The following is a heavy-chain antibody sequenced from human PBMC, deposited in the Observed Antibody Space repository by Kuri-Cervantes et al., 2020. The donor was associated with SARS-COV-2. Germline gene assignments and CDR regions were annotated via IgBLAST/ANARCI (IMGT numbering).Heavy chain of an antibody. V-gene: IGHV4-59*01. CDR3: ARGGTYYYDRSGFDWFDP. CDR1: GGSISNYY. Sequence: GSLRLSCTVSGGSISNYYWSLIRQPPGKGLEWIGYIYHSGGTNYNPSLNSRVTISIDTSKNQFALRLSTVTAADTAVYYCARGGTYYYDRSGFDWFDPWGQGTLVTVSS. D-gene: IGHD3-22*01. J-gene: IGHJ5*02. CDR2: IYHSGGT.